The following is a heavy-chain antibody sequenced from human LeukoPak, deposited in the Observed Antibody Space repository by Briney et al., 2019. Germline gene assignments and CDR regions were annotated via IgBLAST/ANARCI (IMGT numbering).Heavy chain of an antibody. J-gene: IGHJ4*02. D-gene: IGHD1-26*01. V-gene: IGHV3-48*01. CDR2: ISSSSSTI. Sequence: HSGGSLRLSCAASGFTFSSYSMNWVRQAPGKGLEWVSYISSSSSTIYYADSVKGRFTISRDNAKNSLYLQMNSLRAEDTAVYYCARDIPEWELPTANFDYWGQGTLVTVSS. CDR3: ARDIPEWELPTANFDY. CDR1: GFTFSSYS.